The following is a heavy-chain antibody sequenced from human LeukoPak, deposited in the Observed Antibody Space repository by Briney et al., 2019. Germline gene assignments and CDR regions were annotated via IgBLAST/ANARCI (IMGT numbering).Heavy chain of an antibody. J-gene: IGHJ4*02. CDR1: GGSVTSTNW. Sequence: SETLSLTCGVSGGSVTSTNWWTWVRQPPGKGLEWIGEVHLDGRTNYNPSLKSRLTISVDLSENHISLKLTSVTAADTTVYYCAREGGFFRPLDYSGQGTLVAVSS. V-gene: IGHV4-4*02. CDR3: AREGGFFRPLDY. D-gene: IGHD3-3*01. CDR2: VHLDGRT.